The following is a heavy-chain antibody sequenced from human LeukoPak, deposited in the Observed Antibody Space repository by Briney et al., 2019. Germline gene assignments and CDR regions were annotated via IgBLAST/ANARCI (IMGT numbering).Heavy chain of an antibody. D-gene: IGHD2-15*01. CDR3: ARVIGGIDPFDY. Sequence: PGGSLRLSCAASGFTFNNYGMSWVRQAPGKGPEWVSSIRGSDGTTHYADSVKGRFAISRDNSKNTLSLQMNSLRAEDTAVYYCARVIGGIDPFDYWGQGALVTVSS. CDR1: GFTFNNYG. J-gene: IGHJ4*02. V-gene: IGHV3-23*01. CDR2: IRGSDGTT.